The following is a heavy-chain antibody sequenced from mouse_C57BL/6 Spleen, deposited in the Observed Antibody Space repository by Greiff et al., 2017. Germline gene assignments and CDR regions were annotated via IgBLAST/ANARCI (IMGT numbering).Heavy chain of an antibody. Sequence: QVQLQQPGAELVMPGASVKLSCKASGYTFTSYWMHWVKQRPGQGLEWIGEIDPSDSYTNYNQKFKGKSTLTVDKSSSTAYMQRSSLTSEDSAVYYCARLLRSRNGYFDVWGTGTTVTVSS. J-gene: IGHJ1*03. CDR3: ARLLRSRNGYFDV. CDR1: GYTFTSYW. CDR2: IDPSDSYT. D-gene: IGHD1-1*01. V-gene: IGHV1-69*01.